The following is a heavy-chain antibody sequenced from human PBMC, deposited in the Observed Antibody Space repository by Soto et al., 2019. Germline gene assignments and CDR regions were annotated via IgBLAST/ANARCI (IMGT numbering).Heavy chain of an antibody. V-gene: IGHV3-7*05. D-gene: IGHD2-2*01. CDR2: IKQDGSEI. Sequence: EVQLGESGGGLVQSGGSLRLSCTASGFTFSSYWMSWVRQGPGKGPEWVANIKQDGSEIYYVDSVKGRFTISRDNAKSSLYLQMPSLSAEDTAVYHWAKSLSAIPGDSWGQGTLVPVSS. CDR3: AKSLSAIPGDS. J-gene: IGHJ4*02. CDR1: GFTFSSYW.